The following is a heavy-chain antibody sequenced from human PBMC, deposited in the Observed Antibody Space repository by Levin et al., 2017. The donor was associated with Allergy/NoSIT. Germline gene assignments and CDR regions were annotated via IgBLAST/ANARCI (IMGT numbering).Heavy chain of an antibody. J-gene: IGHJ4*02. V-gene: IGHV3-23*01. CDR1: GFTFSSYA. CDR2: ISGSGGTT. Sequence: GGSLRLSCAASGFTFSSYAMSWVRQAPGKGLEWVSVISGSGGTTYYADSVKGRFTISRDNSKNTLYLQVNSLRAEDTAVYYCAKAIRGTGTVYWGQGTLVTVSS. CDR3: AKAIRGTGTVY. D-gene: IGHD2-8*02.